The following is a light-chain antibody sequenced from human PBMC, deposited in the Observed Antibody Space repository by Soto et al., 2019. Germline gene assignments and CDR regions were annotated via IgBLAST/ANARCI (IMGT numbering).Light chain of an antibody. CDR1: SSDIGAYNY. Sequence: SVLTQPPPASGSPGQSVTISCTGTSSDIGAYNYASWYQQHPGKVPKLIIHEVTQRPSGVPDRFSGSKSGNTASLTISGLQAEDEAEYYCSSYTNINTRACVFGTGTKVTVL. CDR2: EVT. V-gene: IGLV2-8*01. J-gene: IGLJ1*01. CDR3: SSYTNINTRACV.